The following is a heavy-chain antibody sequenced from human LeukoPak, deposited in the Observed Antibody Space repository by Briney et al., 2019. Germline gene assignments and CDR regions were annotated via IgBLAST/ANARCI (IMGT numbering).Heavy chain of an antibody. V-gene: IGHV4-59*01. CDR2: VYYSGST. CDR3: ARVTPYYYYMDV. J-gene: IGHJ6*03. CDR1: GGSISSYY. Sequence: SETLSLTCSVSGGSISSYYWSCVRHPPGKGLEWIGYVYYSGSTNYTPSLKSRVTISVDTSKNQFSLKLSSVTAADTAVYYCARVTPYYYYMDVWGKGTTVTISS.